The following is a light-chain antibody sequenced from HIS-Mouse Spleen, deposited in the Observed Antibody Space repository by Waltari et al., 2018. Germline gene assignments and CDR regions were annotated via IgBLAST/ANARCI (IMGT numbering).Light chain of an antibody. CDR1: AFQKKY. CDR2: EDS. Sequence: SFELTQLPSVSVSSGQTARITCSGVAFQKKYSYWYQQKSGQAPVLVIYEDSKRPSGIPERFSGSSSGTMATLTISGAQVEDEADYYCYSTDSSGNHRVFGGGTKLTVL. J-gene: IGLJ2*01. CDR3: YSTDSSGNHRV. V-gene: IGLV3-10*01.